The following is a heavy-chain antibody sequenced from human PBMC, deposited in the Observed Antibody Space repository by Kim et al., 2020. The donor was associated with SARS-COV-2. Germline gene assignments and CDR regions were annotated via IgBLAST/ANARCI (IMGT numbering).Heavy chain of an antibody. CDR3: ARGAQSRSSGWYRGSYWYFDL. Sequence: SETLSLTCAVYGGSFSGYYWSWIRQPPGKGLEWIGEINHSGSTNYNPSLKSRVTISVDTSKNQFSLKLSSVTAADTAVYYCARGAQSRSSGWYRGSYWYFDLWGRGTLVTVSS. V-gene: IGHV4-34*01. D-gene: IGHD6-19*01. CDR1: GGSFSGYY. J-gene: IGHJ2*01. CDR2: INHSGST.